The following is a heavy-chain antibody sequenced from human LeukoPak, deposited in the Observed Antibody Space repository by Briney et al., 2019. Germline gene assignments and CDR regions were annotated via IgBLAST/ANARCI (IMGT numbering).Heavy chain of an antibody. J-gene: IGHJ4*02. D-gene: IGHD1-26*01. CDR2: INAYNGNT. CDR1: GYTFTSYG. CDR3: ARELGWAVAATKVDY. V-gene: IGHV1-18*01. Sequence: GASVKVSCKASGYTFTSYGISWVRQAPGQGLERMGLINAYNGNTNYAQKLQGRVTMTTDTSTSTAFMELRSLRSDDTAVYYCARELGWAVAATKVDYWGQGTLVTVAS.